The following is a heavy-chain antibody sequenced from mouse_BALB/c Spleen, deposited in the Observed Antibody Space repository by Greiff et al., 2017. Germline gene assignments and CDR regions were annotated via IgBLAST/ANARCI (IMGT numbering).Heavy chain of an antibody. CDR3: ARDITTVVGDWYFDV. D-gene: IGHD1-1*01. CDR1: GFTFSDYY. J-gene: IGHJ1*01. V-gene: IGHV5-4*02. Sequence: EVHLVESGGGLVKPGGSLKLSCAASGFTFSDYYMYWVRQTPEKRLEWVATISDGGSYTYYPDSVKGRFTISRDNAKNNLYLQMSSLKSEDTAMYYCARDITTVVGDWYFDVWGAGTTVTVSS. CDR2: ISDGGSYT.